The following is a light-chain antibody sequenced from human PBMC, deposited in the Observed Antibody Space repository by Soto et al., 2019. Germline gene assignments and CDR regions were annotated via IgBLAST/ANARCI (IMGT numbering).Light chain of an antibody. CDR1: QSIYDY. V-gene: IGKV3-11*01. CDR2: DAS. J-gene: IGKJ1*01. Sequence: EIVLTQSPATLSLSPGERATLSCRASQSIYDYVAWYQQKPGQAPRLLLYDASNRATDIPARFSGSGSGTDFTLNISSLEPEDFAIYYCQQRYQWLTFGQGTKVDIK. CDR3: QQRYQWLT.